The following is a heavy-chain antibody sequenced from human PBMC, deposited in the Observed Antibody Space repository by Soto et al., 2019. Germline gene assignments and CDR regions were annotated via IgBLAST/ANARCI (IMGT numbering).Heavy chain of an antibody. J-gene: IGHJ4*02. CDR1: GYTFTSYG. CDR2: ISAYNGDT. CDR3: ARDRFRSSWSSSDY. D-gene: IGHD6-13*01. Sequence: EASVKVSCKASGYTFTSYGISWVRQAPGQGLEWMGWISAYNGDTNYAQKLQGRVTMTTDTSTSTAYMELRSLRSDDTAVYYCARDRFRSSWSSSDYWGQGTLVTVSS. V-gene: IGHV1-18*01.